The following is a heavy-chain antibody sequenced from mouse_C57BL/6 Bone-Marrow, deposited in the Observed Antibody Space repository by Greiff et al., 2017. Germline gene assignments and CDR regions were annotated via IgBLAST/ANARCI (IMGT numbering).Heavy chain of an antibody. CDR1: GFTFSSYA. Sequence: EVMLVESGGGLVKPGGSLKLSCAASGFTFSSYAMSWVRQTPEKRLEWVATISDGGSYTYYPANVQGRFPISRDTAKNNLYLQLSHLKSEYTAMYYCARDYYGSSYGAYWGQGTLVTVSA. D-gene: IGHD1-1*01. CDR2: ISDGGSYT. J-gene: IGHJ3*01. CDR3: ARDYYGSSYGAY. V-gene: IGHV5-4*01.